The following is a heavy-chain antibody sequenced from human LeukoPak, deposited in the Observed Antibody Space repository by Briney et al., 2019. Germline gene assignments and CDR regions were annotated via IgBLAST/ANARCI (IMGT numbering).Heavy chain of an antibody. CDR2: IYNDGST. J-gene: IGHJ4*02. V-gene: IGHV4-30-2*01. CDR3: ARGIGSRYFDY. CDR1: GGSISSGGYP. Sequence: PSETLSLTCAVSGGSISSGGYPWSWIRQPPGKGLEWIGYIYNDGSTYYNPSLKSRVTISVDRSKNQFSLKLSSVTAADTAVYYCARGIGSRYFDYWGQGTLVTVSS.